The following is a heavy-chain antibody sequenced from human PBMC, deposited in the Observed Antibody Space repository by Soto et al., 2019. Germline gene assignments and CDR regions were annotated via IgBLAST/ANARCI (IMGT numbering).Heavy chain of an antibody. D-gene: IGHD3-9*01. CDR3: ARDRLVIKGAPFWFDP. CDR1: GYTFTSYY. V-gene: IGHV1-46*01. J-gene: IGHJ5*02. Sequence: ASVKVSCKASGYTFTSYYMHWVRQAPGQGLEWMGIINPSGGSTSYAQKFQGRVTMTRDTSTSTVYMELSSLRSEDTAVYYCARDRLVIKGAPFWFDPWGQGTLVTVSS. CDR2: INPSGGST.